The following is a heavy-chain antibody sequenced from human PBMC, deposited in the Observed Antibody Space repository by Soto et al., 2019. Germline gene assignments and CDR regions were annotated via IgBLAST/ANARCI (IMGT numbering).Heavy chain of an antibody. J-gene: IGHJ3*02. V-gene: IGHV1-18*01. CDR1: GYTFTSYG. CDR3: ARDSEGYCSGTSCYAVDAFDI. Sequence: ASVKVSCKASGYTFTSYGISWVRQAPGQGLEWMGWISAYNGNTNYTQKLQGRVTMTTDTSTSTAYMELRSLRSDDTAVYYCARDSEGYCSGTSCYAVDAFDIWGQGTMVTVSS. CDR2: ISAYNGNT. D-gene: IGHD2-2*01.